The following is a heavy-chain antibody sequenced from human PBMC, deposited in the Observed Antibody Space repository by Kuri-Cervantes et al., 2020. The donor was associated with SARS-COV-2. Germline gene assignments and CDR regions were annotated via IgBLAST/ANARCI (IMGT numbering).Heavy chain of an antibody. D-gene: IGHD1-26*01. CDR3: ARGTVGAPGGGMDV. CDR2: IYYSGST. J-gene: IGHJ6*02. V-gene: IGHV4-59*08. Sequence: GSLRHSCTVSGGSISSYYWSWIRQPPGKGLEWIGYIYYSGSTNYNPSLKSRVTISVDTSKNQFSLKLSSVTAADTAVYYCARGTVGAPGGGMDVWGQGTTVTVSS. CDR1: GGSISSYY.